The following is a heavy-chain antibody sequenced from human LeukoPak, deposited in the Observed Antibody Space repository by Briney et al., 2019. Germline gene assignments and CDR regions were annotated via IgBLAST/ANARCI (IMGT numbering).Heavy chain of an antibody. V-gene: IGHV4-59*01. CDR2: IYCSGST. CDR1: SGSISSYY. CDR3: ARVLGVYFDY. Sequence: SETLSLTCTVSSGSISSYYWSWIRQPPGKGLEWIGYIYCSGSTSYNPSLKSRVTISVDTSKNQFSLKVSSVTAADTAVYYCARVLGVYFDYWGQGTLVTVSS. J-gene: IGHJ4*02. D-gene: IGHD1-26*01.